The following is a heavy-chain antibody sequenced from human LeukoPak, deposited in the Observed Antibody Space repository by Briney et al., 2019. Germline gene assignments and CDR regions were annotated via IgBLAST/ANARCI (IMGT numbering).Heavy chain of an antibody. D-gene: IGHD4-17*01. V-gene: IGHV3-33*08. CDR1: GFTFSSCG. J-gene: IGHJ4*02. CDR2: IWYDGSNK. CDR3: AREDGDYPYYFDY. Sequence: GRTLRLTCAVSGFTFSSCGKHWGRQPPPRGRVGGAVIWYDGSNKYYADSVKGRFTISRDNSKNTLYLQMNSLRAEDTAVYYCAREDGDYPYYFDYWGQGTLVTVSS.